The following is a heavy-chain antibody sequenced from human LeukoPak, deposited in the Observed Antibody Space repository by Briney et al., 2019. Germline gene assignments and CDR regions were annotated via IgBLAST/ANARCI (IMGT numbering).Heavy chain of an antibody. Sequence: GGSLRLSCAASGFTVSNNFMSWVRQAPGKGLEWVSAVYDGDTTYYADSVKGRFTISRDNSKNTLYLQINSLRVEDTAVYFCAGDRLLYLDYWGQGTPVTVSS. CDR1: GFTVSNNF. CDR2: VYDGDTT. D-gene: IGHD2-21*02. V-gene: IGHV3-53*01. CDR3: AGDRLLYLDY. J-gene: IGHJ4*02.